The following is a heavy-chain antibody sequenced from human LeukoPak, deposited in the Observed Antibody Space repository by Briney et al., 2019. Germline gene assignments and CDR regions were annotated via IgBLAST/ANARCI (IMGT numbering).Heavy chain of an antibody. CDR3: ARALGSFDY. CDR2: INPSDGYT. D-gene: IGHD7-27*01. J-gene: IGHJ4*02. Sequence: ASVTVSCTASGYTFTGYYMHWVRQAPGQGLEWMGIINPSDGYTTYAQKFQGRVTMTRDTSTSTVYMELSSLRSDDTAVYYCARALGSFDYWGQGTLVTVSS. CDR1: GYTFTGYY. V-gene: IGHV1-46*01.